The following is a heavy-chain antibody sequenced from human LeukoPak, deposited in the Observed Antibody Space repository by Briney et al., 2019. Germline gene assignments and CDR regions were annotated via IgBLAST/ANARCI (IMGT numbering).Heavy chain of an antibody. D-gene: IGHD6-6*01. CDR1: GGSFSGYY. V-gene: IGHV4-34*01. CDR2: INHSGST. J-gene: IGHJ6*03. CDR3: ARGYSSSSTLKCYYYYYMDV. Sequence: SETLSLTCAVYGGSFSGYYWSWIRQPPGKGLEWIGEINHSGSTNYNPSLKSRVTISVDTSKNQFSLKLSSVTAADTAVYYCARGYSSSSTLKCYYYYYMDVWGKGTTVTVSS.